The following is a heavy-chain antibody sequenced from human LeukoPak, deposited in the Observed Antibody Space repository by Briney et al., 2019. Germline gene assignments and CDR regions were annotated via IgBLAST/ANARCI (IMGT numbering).Heavy chain of an antibody. V-gene: IGHV3-23*01. CDR2: TDTRGGTT. CDR3: ARRSCTTADCPLGY. D-gene: IGHD2-8*01. CDR1: GFTFSSFG. J-gene: IGHJ4*02. Sequence: GGSLRLSCEASGFTFSSFGIFWVRQAPGKGLEWVSSTDTRGGTTNYADSVKVRLTISTDNSKNTVFLQMNSLIAEDTAVYYCARRSCTTADCPLGYWGQGTLVTVSS.